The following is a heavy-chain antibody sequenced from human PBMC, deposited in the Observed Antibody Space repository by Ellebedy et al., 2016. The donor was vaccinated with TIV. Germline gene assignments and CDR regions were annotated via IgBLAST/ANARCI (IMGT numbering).Heavy chain of an antibody. CDR2: ISYDGSNK. CDR1: GFTFSSYA. J-gene: IGHJ4*02. Sequence: PGGSLRLSCAASGFTFSSYAMHWVRPAPGKGLEWVAVISYDGSNKYYAESVKGRFTISRDNSKNTVYLQMNSLRDEDTAVYYCARGSGHPYWGQGTLVTVSS. CDR3: ARGSGHPY. V-gene: IGHV3-30-3*01. D-gene: IGHD2-15*01.